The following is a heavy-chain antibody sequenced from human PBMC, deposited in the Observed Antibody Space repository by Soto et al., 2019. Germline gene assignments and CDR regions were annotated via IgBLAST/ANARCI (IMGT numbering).Heavy chain of an antibody. Sequence: SETLSLICAVSGGSISSSNWWSWVRQPPGKGLEWIGEIYHSGSTNYNPSLKSRVTISVDKSKNQFSLKLSSVTAADTAVYYCARVWTTVTNWFDPWGQGTLVTVS. CDR1: GGSISSSNW. V-gene: IGHV4-4*02. D-gene: IGHD4-17*01. CDR3: ARVWTTVTNWFDP. CDR2: IYHSGST. J-gene: IGHJ5*02.